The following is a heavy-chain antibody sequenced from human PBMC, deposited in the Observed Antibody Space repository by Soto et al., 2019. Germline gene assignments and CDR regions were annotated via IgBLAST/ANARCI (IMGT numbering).Heavy chain of an antibody. CDR1: GGSFSGYY. V-gene: IGHV4-34*01. D-gene: IGHD3-3*01. Sequence: SETLCLTCAVYGGSFSGYYWSWIRQPPGKGLEWIGEINHSGSTNYNPSLKSRVTISVDTSKNQFSLKLSSVTAADTAVYYCARGPRVVRFSDWLLFGAFDICVQGTMVT. CDR2: INHSGST. J-gene: IGHJ3*02. CDR3: ARGPRVVRFSDWLLFGAFDI.